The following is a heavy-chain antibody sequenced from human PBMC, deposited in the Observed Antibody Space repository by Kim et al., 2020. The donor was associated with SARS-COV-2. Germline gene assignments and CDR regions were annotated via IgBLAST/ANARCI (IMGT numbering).Heavy chain of an antibody. CDR1: GFTFSSYW. Sequence: GGSLRLSCAASGFTFSSYWMSWVRQAPGKGLEWVANIKQDGSEKYYVDSVKGRFTISRDNAKNSLYLQMNSLRAEDTAVYYCARGDIVVVPAATKEVTGTTDYWGQGTLVTVSS. CDR3: ARGDIVVVPAATKEVTGTTDY. V-gene: IGHV3-7*03. J-gene: IGHJ4*02. CDR2: IKQDGSEK. D-gene: IGHD2-2*01.